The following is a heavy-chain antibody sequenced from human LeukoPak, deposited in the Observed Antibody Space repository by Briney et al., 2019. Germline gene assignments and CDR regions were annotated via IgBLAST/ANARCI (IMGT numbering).Heavy chain of an antibody. D-gene: IGHD6-19*01. Sequence: ASVKVSCKASGYTFTGYYMHWVRQATGQGLEWMGWMNPNSGNTGYAQKFQGRVTMTRNTSISTAYMELSSLRSEDTAVYYCARTSTSSSGWYDYWGQGTLVTVSS. CDR1: GYTFTGYY. CDR3: ARTSTSSSGWYDY. J-gene: IGHJ4*02. CDR2: MNPNSGNT. V-gene: IGHV1-8*02.